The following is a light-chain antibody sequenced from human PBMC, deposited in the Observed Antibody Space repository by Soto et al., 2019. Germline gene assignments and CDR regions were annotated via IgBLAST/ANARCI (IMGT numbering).Light chain of an antibody. CDR2: DAS. CDR1: HTITTW. J-gene: IGKJ1*01. Sequence: EIQMTQSPSTLSASVGDRVTITCRASHTITTWLAWYQQKPGRAPKLLIYDASTLDSGVPARFSGSWSGTEFTLTISGLQPDDLATYYCQQYDQYPGTFGQGTKVDIK. V-gene: IGKV1-5*01. CDR3: QQYDQYPGT.